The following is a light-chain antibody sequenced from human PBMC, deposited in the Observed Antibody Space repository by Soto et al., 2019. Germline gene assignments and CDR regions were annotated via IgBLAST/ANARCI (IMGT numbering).Light chain of an antibody. V-gene: IGLV2-8*01. CDR3: SSYAGSSNLV. CDR1: SSDVGGYNY. CDR2: EVT. J-gene: IGLJ2*01. Sequence: QSALTQPPSASGSPGQSVTISCTGTSSDVGGYNYVSWYQHHPGKAPKLMIYEVTKRPSGVPDRFSGSKSGNTASLTVSGLQAEDEADYYCSSYAGSSNLVFGGWTKLTVL.